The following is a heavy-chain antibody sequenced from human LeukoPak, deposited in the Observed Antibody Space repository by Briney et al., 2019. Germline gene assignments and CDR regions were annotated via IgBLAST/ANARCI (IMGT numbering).Heavy chain of an antibody. CDR1: GYSFTTYW. D-gene: IGHD3-3*01. Sequence: GESLKISCKGFGYSFTTYWIGWVRQMPGKGLEWMGIIYPGGSYTRYSPSFQGQVTISADQSTGTAYLQWSSLKASDTAIYYCACRKYYDTWSDPWGQGTLVTVSS. V-gene: IGHV5-51*01. J-gene: IGHJ5*02. CDR2: IYPGGSYT. CDR3: ACRKYYDTWSDP.